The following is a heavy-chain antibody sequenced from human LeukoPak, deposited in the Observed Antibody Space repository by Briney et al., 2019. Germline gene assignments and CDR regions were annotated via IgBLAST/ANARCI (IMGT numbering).Heavy chain of an antibody. CDR3: ARDSQEGVRGVKHPPDY. CDR2: INPSGGTT. J-gene: IGHJ4*02. CDR1: GYIFTSYY. Sequence: ASVKVSCKASGYIFTSYYMYWVRQAPGQGLEWMGVINPSGGTTSYAQKFQGRVTMTRDTSPSTVYMDLSSLRSEDTAVYYCARDSQEGVRGVKHPPDYWGQGTLVTVSS. V-gene: IGHV1-46*01. D-gene: IGHD3-10*01.